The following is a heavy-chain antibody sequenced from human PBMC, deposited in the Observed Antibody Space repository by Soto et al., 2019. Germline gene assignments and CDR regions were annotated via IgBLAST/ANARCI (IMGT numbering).Heavy chain of an antibody. J-gene: IGHJ3*02. V-gene: IGHV5-10-1*01. Sequence: PGESLKISCKGSGYSFTSYWISWVRQMPGKGLEWMGRIDPSDSYTNYSPSFQGHVTISADKSISTAYLQWSSLKASDTAMYYCAGLHDSSGYYGHGPVDIWGQGTRVTV. CDR2: IDPSDSYT. CDR1: GYSFTSYW. CDR3: AGLHDSSGYYGHGPVDI. D-gene: IGHD3-22*01.